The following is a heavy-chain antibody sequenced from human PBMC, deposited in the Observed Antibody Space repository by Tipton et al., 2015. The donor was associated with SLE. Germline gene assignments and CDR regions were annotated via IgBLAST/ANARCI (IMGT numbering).Heavy chain of an antibody. CDR1: GGSFSGYY. D-gene: IGHD3-16*01. J-gene: IGHJ4*02. CDR3: ARDRSHDPRVLDY. V-gene: IGHV4-34*01. Sequence: TLSLTCAVYGGSFSGYYWSWIRQPPGKGLEWIGEINLSGSTKYNPSLKSRVTISVDTSKNQFSLKLSSVTAADTAVYYCARDRSHDPRVLDYWGQGTLVTVSS. CDR2: INLSGST.